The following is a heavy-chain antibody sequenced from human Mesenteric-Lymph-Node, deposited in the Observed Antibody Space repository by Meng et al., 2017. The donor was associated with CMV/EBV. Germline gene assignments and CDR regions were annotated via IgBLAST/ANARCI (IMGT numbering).Heavy chain of an antibody. Sequence: ASVKVSCKASGYTFSTYGISWVRQAPGQGLEWMGWISAYNGDTKYAQKFQGRVTMTTDTSTSTAYMELRSLGSDDTAVYYCAWVGDGYNYYWGQGTLVTVSS. CDR3: AWVGDGYNYY. V-gene: IGHV1-18*01. CDR1: GYTFSTYG. D-gene: IGHD5-24*01. CDR2: ISAYNGDT. J-gene: IGHJ4*02.